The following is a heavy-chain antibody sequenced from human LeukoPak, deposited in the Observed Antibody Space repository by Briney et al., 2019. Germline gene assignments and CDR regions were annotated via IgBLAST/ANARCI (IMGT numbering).Heavy chain of an antibody. CDR3: ARARDGYNIDY. J-gene: IGHJ4*02. D-gene: IGHD5-24*01. V-gene: IGHV4-59*01. CDR1: GGSISSYY. CDR2: IYYSGST. Sequence: SETLSLTSTVSGGSISSYYWSWIRQPPGKGLEWIGYIYYSGSTNYNPSLKSRVTISVDTSKNQFSLKLSSVTAADTAVYYCARARDGYNIDYWGQGTLVTVSS.